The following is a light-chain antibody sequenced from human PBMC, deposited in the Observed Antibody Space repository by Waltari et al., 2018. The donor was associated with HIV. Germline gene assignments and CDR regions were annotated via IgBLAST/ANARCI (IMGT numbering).Light chain of an antibody. CDR1: NPNIGSNY. CDR3: AVWDDSLSGRV. V-gene: IGLV1-47*01. J-gene: IGLJ3*02. Sequence: QSVLTQPPSASGTPGQRVTISCSGSNPNIGSNYVSWYQHLPGTTPKLLSYRNTPRPSGVPYRFSRSKSGTSASLAISGLRSEDEADYYCAVWDDSLSGRVFGGGTKLTVL. CDR2: RNT.